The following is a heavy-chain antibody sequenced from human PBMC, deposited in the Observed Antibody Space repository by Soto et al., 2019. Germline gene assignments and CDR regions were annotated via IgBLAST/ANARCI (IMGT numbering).Heavy chain of an antibody. CDR2: ISYDGSNK. V-gene: IGHV3-30-3*01. D-gene: IGHD3-22*01. J-gene: IGHJ5*02. CDR3: ARDSKDYYDSSAYNWFDP. Sequence: GGSLRLSCAASGFTFSSYAMHWVRQAPGKGLEWVAVISYDGSNKYYADSVKGRFTISRDNSKNTLYLQMNSLRAEDTAVYYCARDSKDYYDSSAYNWFDPWGQGTLVTVSS. CDR1: GFTFSSYA.